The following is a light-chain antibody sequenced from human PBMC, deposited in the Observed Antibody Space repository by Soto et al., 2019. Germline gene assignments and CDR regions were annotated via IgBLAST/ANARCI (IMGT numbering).Light chain of an antibody. Sequence: EIEMTQSPATLSVSPGERATLSCRASQSVSTNLAWYQQKPGQAPRLLIYGASTRAPGIPARFSGSGSGTEFTLTISSLEHEDFAVYYCQQRSNWSPVLTFGGGTKVEIK. CDR1: QSVSTN. CDR3: QQRSNWSPVLT. V-gene: IGKV3-15*01. CDR2: GAS. J-gene: IGKJ4*01.